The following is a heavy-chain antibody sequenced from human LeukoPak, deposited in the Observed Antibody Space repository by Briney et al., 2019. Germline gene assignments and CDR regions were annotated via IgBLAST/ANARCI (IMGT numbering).Heavy chain of an antibody. J-gene: IGHJ4*02. D-gene: IGHD3-10*01. CDR1: GFTFSSYG. CDR2: ISYDGSNK. V-gene: IGHV3-30*12. Sequence: GGSLRLSCAASGFTFSSYGMHWVRQAPGKGLEWVAVISYDGSNKYYADSVKGRFTISRDNAKNTLYLQMNSLRTEDTAVYYCARDFGSLTGDSWGQGTLVTVSS. CDR3: ARDFGSLTGDS.